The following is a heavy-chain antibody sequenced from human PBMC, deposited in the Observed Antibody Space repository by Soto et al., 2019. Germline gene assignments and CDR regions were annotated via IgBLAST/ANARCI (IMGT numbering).Heavy chain of an antibody. CDR3: ASRRGYYYDSSGSLDAFDI. J-gene: IGHJ3*02. D-gene: IGHD3-22*01. V-gene: IGHV5-51*01. CDR2: IYPGDSDT. Sequence: GECLTSYCTCSGYSFTRYWIGWVRQMPGKGLEWMGIIYPGDSDTRYSPSFQGQVTISADKPISTAYLQWSSLKASDTAMYYCASRRGYYYDSSGSLDAFDIWGQGTMVTV. CDR1: GYSFTRYW.